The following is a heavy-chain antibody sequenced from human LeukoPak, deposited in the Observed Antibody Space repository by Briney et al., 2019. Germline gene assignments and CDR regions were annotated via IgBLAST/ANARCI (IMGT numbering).Heavy chain of an antibody. CDR3: ANVGGGNWIQLWSNPFDY. CDR1: GFTFSSYA. V-gene: IGHV3-23*01. CDR2: ISGNGGST. J-gene: IGHJ4*02. D-gene: IGHD5-18*01. Sequence: GGSLRLSCAASGFTFSSYAMSWVRQAPGKGLEWVSAISGNGGSTYYADSVKGRFTISRDNSKNTLYLQMNSLRAEDTAVYYCANVGGGNWIQLWSNPFDYWGQGTLVTVSS.